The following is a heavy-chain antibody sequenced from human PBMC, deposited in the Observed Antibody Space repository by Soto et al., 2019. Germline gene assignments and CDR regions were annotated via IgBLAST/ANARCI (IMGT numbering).Heavy chain of an antibody. CDR3: ASGGDEGSRRIIRPAAGTDY. Sequence: QVQLVQSGAEVKKPGSSVKVSCKASGGTFSSYTISWVRQAPGQGLEWMGRMIPILGIANYAQKFQGRVTITADKSTSTAYMELSSLRSEDTAVYYCASGGDEGSRRIIRPAAGTDYWGQGTLVTVSS. CDR1: GGTFSSYT. V-gene: IGHV1-69*02. CDR2: MIPILGIA. D-gene: IGHD3-16*01. J-gene: IGHJ4*02.